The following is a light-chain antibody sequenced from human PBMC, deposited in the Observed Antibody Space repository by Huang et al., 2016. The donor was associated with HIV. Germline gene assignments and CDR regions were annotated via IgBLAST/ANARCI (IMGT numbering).Light chain of an antibody. Sequence: DIVMTQSPDSLAVSLGERATINCRSSQSLFFSSNKRSYLAWYQKKPGQPPKLVITWASAREYGSPDRFRGSGSETHFTLTISSLQAEDVAVYYCQQYYHNPLTFGGGTKVEI. J-gene: IGKJ4*01. CDR3: QQYYHNPLT. CDR1: QSLFFSSNKRSY. CDR2: WAS. V-gene: IGKV4-1*01.